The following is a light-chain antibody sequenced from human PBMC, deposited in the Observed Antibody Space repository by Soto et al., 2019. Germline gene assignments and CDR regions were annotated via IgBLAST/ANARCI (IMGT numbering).Light chain of an antibody. CDR3: SSYTSSSLA. CDR2: EVS. CDR1: SSDVGGYNY. J-gene: IGLJ1*01. Sequence: QSLLTQPASLSGSPGQSITISCTGTSSDVGGYNYVSWYQQHPGKAPKLMIYEVSNRPPGVSNRFSGSKSGNTASLTISGLQAEDEADYYCSSYTSSSLAFGTGTKVTVL. V-gene: IGLV2-14*01.